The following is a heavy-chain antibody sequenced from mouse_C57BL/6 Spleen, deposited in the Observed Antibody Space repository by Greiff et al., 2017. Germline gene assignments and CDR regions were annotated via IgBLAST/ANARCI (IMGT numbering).Heavy chain of an antibody. J-gene: IGHJ4*01. D-gene: IGHD1-1*01. Sequence: EVQRVESEGGLVQPGSSMKLSCTASGFTFSDYYMAWVRQVPEKGLEWVANINYDGSSTYYLDSLKSRFIISRDNAKNILYLQMSSLKSEDTATYYCARDGGLRYMGYWGQGTSVTVYS. CDR1: GFTFSDYY. V-gene: IGHV5-16*01. CDR3: ARDGGLRYMGY. CDR2: INYDGSST.